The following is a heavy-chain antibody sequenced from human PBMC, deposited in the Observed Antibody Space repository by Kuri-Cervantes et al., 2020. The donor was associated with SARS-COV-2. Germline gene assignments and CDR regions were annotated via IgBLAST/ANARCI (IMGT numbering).Heavy chain of an antibody. CDR3: ARHDDFWSGYYYYYGMDV. CDR1: GGSISSSSYY. J-gene: IGHJ6*02. D-gene: IGHD3-3*01. CDR2: IYYSGST. V-gene: IGHV4-39*01. Sequence: GSLRLSCTVSGGSISSSSYYWGWIRQPPGKGLEWIGSIYYSGSTYYNPSLKSRVTISVDTSKNQFSLKLSSVTAADTAVYYCARHDDFWSGYYYYYGMDVWGQGTTVTVSS.